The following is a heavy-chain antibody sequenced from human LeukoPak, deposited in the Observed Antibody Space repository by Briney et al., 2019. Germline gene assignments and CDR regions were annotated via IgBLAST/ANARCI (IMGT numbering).Heavy chain of an antibody. CDR3: ARVTTLGARIIDY. Sequence: GGSLRLSCAASGFTVSSNYMGWVRQAPGKGLEWVSIIYTGGGTYYADSVKGRFTISRDSSKNTLHLQMNSLRTEDTAVYYCARVTTLGARIIDYWGQGTLVTVSS. D-gene: IGHD1-26*01. J-gene: IGHJ4*02. CDR1: GFTVSSNY. V-gene: IGHV3-66*02. CDR2: IYTGGGT.